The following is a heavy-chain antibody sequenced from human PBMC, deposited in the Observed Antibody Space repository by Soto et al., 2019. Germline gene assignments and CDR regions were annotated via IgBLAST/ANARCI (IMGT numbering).Heavy chain of an antibody. J-gene: IGHJ6*03. CDR2: IYYSGST. Sequence: SETLSLTCTVSGGSISSDYWSWIRQPPGKGLEWIGYIYYSGSTNYNPSLKSRVTISVDTSKNQFSLKLSSVTAADTAVYYCARHDTGLRGYYYMDVWGKGTTVTVSS. CDR1: GGSISSDY. V-gene: IGHV4-59*08. CDR3: ARHDTGLRGYYYMDV. D-gene: IGHD5-12*01.